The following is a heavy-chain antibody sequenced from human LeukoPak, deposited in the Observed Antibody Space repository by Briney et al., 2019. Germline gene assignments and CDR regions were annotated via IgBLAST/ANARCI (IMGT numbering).Heavy chain of an antibody. CDR3: ASTPPVVAAEDDAFDI. J-gene: IGHJ3*02. D-gene: IGHD2-15*01. V-gene: IGHV4-39*01. CDR1: GGSISSSSYY. Sequence: SETLSLTCTVSGGSISSSSYYWGWIRQPPGKGLEWIGSIYYSGSTYYNPSLKSRVTISVDTSKNQFSLKLSSVTAADTAVYYCASTPPVVAAEDDAFDIWGQGTMVTVSS. CDR2: IYYSGST.